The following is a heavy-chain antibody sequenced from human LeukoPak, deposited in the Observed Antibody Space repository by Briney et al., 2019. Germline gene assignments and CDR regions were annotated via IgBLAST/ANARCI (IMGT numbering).Heavy chain of an antibody. CDR1: RFTFSSYA. CDR3: AKARGTVVPPFDY. D-gene: IGHD3-22*01. J-gene: IGHJ4*02. CDR2: ISGSGGST. Sequence: GGSLRLSCAASRFTFSSYAMSWVRQAPGKGLEWVSGISGSGGSTYYADSVKGRFTISRDNSKNTLYLQMNSLRAGDTAVYYCAKARGTVVPPFDYWGQGTLVTVSS. V-gene: IGHV3-23*01.